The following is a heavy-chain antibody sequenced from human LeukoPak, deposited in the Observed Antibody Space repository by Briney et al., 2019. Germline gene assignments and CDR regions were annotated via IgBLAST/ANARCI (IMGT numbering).Heavy chain of an antibody. CDR2: IYASGST. CDR1: GGSISNYY. Sequence: SEALSLTCTVPGGSISNYYWSWIRQPAGLGLEWIGRIYASGSTNYNPSLKSRVTMAVDTSNNQCSLNLSSGTAADAAVYYCARTSARGAQFDYWGQGTLVTVSS. CDR3: ARTSARGAQFDY. J-gene: IGHJ4*02. D-gene: IGHD3-10*01. V-gene: IGHV4-4*07.